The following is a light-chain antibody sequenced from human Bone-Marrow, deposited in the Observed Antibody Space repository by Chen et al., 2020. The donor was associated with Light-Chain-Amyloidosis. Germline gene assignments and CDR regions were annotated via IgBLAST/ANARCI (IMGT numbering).Light chain of an antibody. CDR3: SSYTITNTLV. J-gene: IGLJ1*01. V-gene: IGLV2-14*01. CDR1: SSDVGGANH. CDR2: EVT. Sequence: QSALTQPASVSGSPGQSLTISCTGTSSDVGGANHVSWYQQHPDKAPKLMIYEVTNRPSWVPDRFSGSKSDNTASLTISGLQTEDEDDYFCSSYTITNTLVFGSGTRVTVL.